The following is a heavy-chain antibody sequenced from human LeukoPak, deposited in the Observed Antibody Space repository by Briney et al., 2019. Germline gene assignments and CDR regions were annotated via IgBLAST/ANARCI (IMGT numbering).Heavy chain of an antibody. J-gene: IGHJ4*02. CDR2: VSSSGST. CDR3: AKIGRSEPDY. D-gene: IGHD3/OR15-3a*01. CDR1: GGSISTYY. V-gene: IGHV4-4*07. Sequence: SETLSLTCTVSGGSISTYYWSWIRQPAGKGLEWIGRVSSSGSTKYNPSLKSRVTMSVDTSKNQFSLKLTSVTAADSAVYYCAKIGRSEPDYWSQGTLVTVSS.